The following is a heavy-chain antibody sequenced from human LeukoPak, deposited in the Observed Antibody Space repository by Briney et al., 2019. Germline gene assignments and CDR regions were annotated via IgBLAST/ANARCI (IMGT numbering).Heavy chain of an antibody. CDR2: ISSSSSYI. D-gene: IGHD4-17*01. CDR3: ARDGETTVTTVFFDY. Sequence: GGSLRLSCAASGFAFSSYTMNWVRQDPGKGLEWVSSISSSSSYIYYADSVKGRFTISRDNARNSLYLQMNSLRAEDTAVYYCARDGETTVTTVFFDYWGQGTLVTVSS. CDR1: GFAFSSYT. J-gene: IGHJ4*02. V-gene: IGHV3-21*01.